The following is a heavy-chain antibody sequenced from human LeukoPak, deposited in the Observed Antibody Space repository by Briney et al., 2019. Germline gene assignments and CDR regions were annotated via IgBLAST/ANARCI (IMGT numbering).Heavy chain of an antibody. CDR3: AKPKAASSGTGRYFDY. J-gene: IGHJ4*02. Sequence: GGSLRLSCAASGFTFGNYAMRWVRQAPGKGLEWVAAISGSGDRTYYAHSLKGRFTLSRDNSNNKLSLQTSGLRAEHTALYYCAKPKAASSGTGRYFDYWGQGTLVTVSS. V-gene: IGHV3-23*01. CDR1: GFTFGNYA. CDR2: ISGSGDRT. D-gene: IGHD6-13*01.